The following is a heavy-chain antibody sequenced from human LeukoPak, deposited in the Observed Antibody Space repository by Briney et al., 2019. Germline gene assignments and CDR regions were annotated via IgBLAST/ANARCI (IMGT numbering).Heavy chain of an antibody. J-gene: IGHJ3*02. CDR2: IKQDGSEK. Sequence: PGGSLRLSCAASGFTFSSYWMSWVRQAPGKGLEWVANIKQDGSEKYYVDSVKGRFTISRDNAKNSLYLQMNSLRAEDTAVYYCASRRWNYGYAFDIWGQGTMVTVSS. CDR3: ASRRWNYGYAFDI. D-gene: IGHD1-7*01. CDR1: GFTFSSYW. V-gene: IGHV3-7*01.